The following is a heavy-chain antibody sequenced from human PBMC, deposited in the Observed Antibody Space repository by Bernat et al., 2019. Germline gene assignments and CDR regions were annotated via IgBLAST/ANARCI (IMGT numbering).Heavy chain of an antibody. CDR3: AKFPPNNRGYSDLY. D-gene: IGHD3/OR15-3a*01. V-gene: IGHV3-30*02. CDR2: IRPDGSNR. J-gene: IGHJ4*02. CDR1: GFTLSDYD. Sequence: QVQLVESGGGVVQPGGSLRLSCAASGFTLSDYDMPWVRQAPGKGLEWVAFIRPDGSNRNYADSVKGRFIISRDNSKNTLFLQMNSLRPEDTSVYYCAKFPPNNRGYSDLYWGQGTLVTVS.